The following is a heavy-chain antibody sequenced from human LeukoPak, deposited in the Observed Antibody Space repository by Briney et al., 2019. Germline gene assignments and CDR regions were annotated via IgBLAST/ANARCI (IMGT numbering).Heavy chain of an antibody. CDR2: IYYNGST. J-gene: IGHJ4*02. CDR3: ARVTLSLGPFDY. D-gene: IGHD2/OR15-2a*01. Sequence: SETLSLTCTVSGASINSHYWSWIRQPPGKGLEWIAYIYYNGSTSYNPSFKSRVTMSVDPSKNQFSLRLKSVTAADTAVYYCARVTLSLGPFDYWGQGTLVTVSS. V-gene: IGHV4-59*11. CDR1: GASINSHY.